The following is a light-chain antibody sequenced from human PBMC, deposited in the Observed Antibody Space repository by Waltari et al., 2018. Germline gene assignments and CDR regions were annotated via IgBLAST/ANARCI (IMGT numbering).Light chain of an antibody. V-gene: IGKV1-39*01. J-gene: IGKJ2*01. CDR2: AAS. CDR1: QTIRSY. Sequence: DIQTTQSPSSLSASVGDRVPITCRASQTIRSYLNWYQHKPGKAPNLLIYAASSLQSGVPSRFSGSGSGTDFTLTISSVQPEDSGTYYWQRSYTTPFMYNFGQGTKLEIK. CDR3: QRSYTTPFMYN.